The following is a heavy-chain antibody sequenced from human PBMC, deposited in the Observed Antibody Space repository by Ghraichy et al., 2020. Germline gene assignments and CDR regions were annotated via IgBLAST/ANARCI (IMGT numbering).Heavy chain of an antibody. CDR1: GGSISSSGSY. Sequence: SETLSLTCTVSGGSISSSGSYLGWIRQPPGKGLEWIGSIYYSGSTYYNPSLKSRITISVDTSKNQFSLKVNALTAADTAVYYCATFSGWYDYWGPGTLVTVSS. J-gene: IGHJ4*02. D-gene: IGHD6-19*01. V-gene: IGHV4-39*01. CDR3: ATFSGWYDY. CDR2: IYYSGST.